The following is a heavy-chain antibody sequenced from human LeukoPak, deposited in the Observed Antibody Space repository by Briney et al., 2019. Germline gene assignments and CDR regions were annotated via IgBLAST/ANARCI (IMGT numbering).Heavy chain of an antibody. Sequence: ASVKVSCKASGYSFTDYYLHWVRQAPGQGLEWMGWINTNSGGTNYAQKFQGRVSMTRDTSISTAYMELSRLRSDDTAVYYCARDHSNDFWSGSGPLYYMDVWGKGTTVTVSS. J-gene: IGHJ6*03. V-gene: IGHV1-2*02. CDR2: INTNSGGT. CDR3: ARDHSNDFWSGSGPLYYMDV. CDR1: GYSFTDYY. D-gene: IGHD3-3*01.